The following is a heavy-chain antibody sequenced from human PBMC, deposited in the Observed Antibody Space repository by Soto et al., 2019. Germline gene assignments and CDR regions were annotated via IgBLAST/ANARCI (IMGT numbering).Heavy chain of an antibody. V-gene: IGHV1-69*01. J-gene: IGHJ6*02. D-gene: IGHD1-26*01. CDR3: ARYSGSYRYAELLYMDV. Sequence: QVQLVQSGAEVKKPGSSVKVSCKASGGTFSSYAISWVRQAPGQGLEWMGGIIPIFGTANYAQKFRGRVTITADESTSTAYMELSSLRSEDTAVYYCARYSGSYRYAELLYMDVWGQGTTVTVSS. CDR2: IIPIFGTA. CDR1: GGTFSSYA.